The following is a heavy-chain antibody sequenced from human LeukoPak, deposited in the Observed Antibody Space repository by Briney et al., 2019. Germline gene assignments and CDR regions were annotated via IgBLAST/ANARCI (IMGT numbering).Heavy chain of an antibody. J-gene: IGHJ3*02. CDR3: ANLLPGVVVTPDAFDI. D-gene: IGHD3-22*01. V-gene: IGHV3-23*01. CDR1: GFTFNTYA. CDR2: IRGDGATR. Sequence: GGSLRLSCAASGFTFNTYAMTWVRQAPGKGLEWVSAIRGDGATRFYADSVKGRFTVSRDNSKNTVYLQMNSLRAEDTAVYYCANLLPGVVVTPDAFDIWGQGTMVTVSS.